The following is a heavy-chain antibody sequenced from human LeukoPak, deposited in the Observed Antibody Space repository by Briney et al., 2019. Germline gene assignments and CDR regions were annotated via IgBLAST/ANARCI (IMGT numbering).Heavy chain of an antibody. CDR3: ATGSVRYSASWYSQEGDY. V-gene: IGHV3-23*01. CDR2: ISVSAGST. J-gene: IGHJ4*02. CDR1: GFTFSTYA. Sequence: GGSLRFSCAASGFTFSTYAMSWVRQAPGKGLEWVSAISVSAGSTYYTDSVKGRFTISRDNTKNTLYLQMNSLRAEDTAVYYCATGSVRYSASWYSQEGDYWGQGTLVTVSS. D-gene: IGHD6-13*01.